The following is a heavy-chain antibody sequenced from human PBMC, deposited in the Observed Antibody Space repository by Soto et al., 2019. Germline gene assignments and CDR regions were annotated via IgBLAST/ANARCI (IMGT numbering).Heavy chain of an antibody. V-gene: IGHV5-10-1*01. CDR3: ARQIYDSDTGPNFQYYFDS. CDR1: GYSFAGYW. Sequence: GESLKISCKGSGYSFAGYWITWVRQKPGKGLEWMGRIDPSDSQTYYSPSFRGHVTISVTKSITTVFLQWSSLRASDTAMYYCARQIYDSDTGPNFQYYFDSWGQGTPVTVSS. CDR2: IDPSDSQT. D-gene: IGHD3-22*01. J-gene: IGHJ4*02.